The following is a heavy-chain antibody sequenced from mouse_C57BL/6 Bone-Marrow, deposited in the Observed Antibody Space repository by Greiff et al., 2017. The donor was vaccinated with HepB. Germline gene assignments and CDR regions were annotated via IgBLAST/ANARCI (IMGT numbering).Heavy chain of an antibody. D-gene: IGHD2-4*01. CDR1: GYTFTSYW. Sequence: QVQLQQPGAELVMPGASVKLSCKASGYTFTSYWLHWVKQRPGQGLEWIGEIDPSDSYTNYNQKFKGKSTLTVDKSSSTAYMQLSSLTSEDSAVYYRARGPFIYYDYDGGDYWGQGTTLTVSS. CDR3: ARGPFIYYDYDGGDY. V-gene: IGHV1-69*01. CDR2: IDPSDSYT. J-gene: IGHJ2*01.